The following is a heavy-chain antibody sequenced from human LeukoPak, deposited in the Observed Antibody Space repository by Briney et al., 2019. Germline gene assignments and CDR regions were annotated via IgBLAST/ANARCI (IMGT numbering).Heavy chain of an antibody. CDR1: GFTFSSYS. CDR2: ISSSSSYI. Sequence: KPGGSLRLSCAAPGFTFSSYSMNWVRQVPGKGLEWVSSISSSSSYIYYADSVKGRFTISRDNAKNSLYLQMNSLRAEDTAVYYCARSVGATIFDPWGQGTLVTVSS. CDR3: ARSVGATIFDP. D-gene: IGHD1-26*01. V-gene: IGHV3-21*01. J-gene: IGHJ5*02.